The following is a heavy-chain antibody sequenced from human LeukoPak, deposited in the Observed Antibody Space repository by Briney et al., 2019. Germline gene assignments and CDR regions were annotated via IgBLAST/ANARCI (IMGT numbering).Heavy chain of an antibody. Sequence: SETLSLTCAVYGGSFSGYYWTWIRQPPGKGLEWIGEINHSGSTSYNPSLKSRVTISVDTSKNQFSLKLSSVTAADTAVYYCARGTYGSQGYYYYMDVWGKGTTVTVSS. CDR1: GGSFSGYY. V-gene: IGHV4-34*01. CDR3: ARGTYGSQGYYYYMDV. J-gene: IGHJ6*03. D-gene: IGHD4-17*01. CDR2: INHSGST.